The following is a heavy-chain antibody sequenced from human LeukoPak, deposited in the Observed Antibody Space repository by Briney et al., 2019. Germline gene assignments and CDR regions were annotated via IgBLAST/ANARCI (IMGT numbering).Heavy chain of an antibody. CDR1: GFTFSSYA. J-gene: IGHJ4*02. CDR2: ISGSGDNT. Sequence: GGSLRLSCAASGFTFSSYAMSWVRQAPGKGLEWVSGISGSGDNTYYADSVKGRFTISRDNSKNTLYVQVNSLGTEDTAAYYCAKGSYYDSSGSFYFDYWARESWSPSPQ. CDR3: AKGSYYDSSGSFYFDY. D-gene: IGHD3-22*01. V-gene: IGHV3-23*01.